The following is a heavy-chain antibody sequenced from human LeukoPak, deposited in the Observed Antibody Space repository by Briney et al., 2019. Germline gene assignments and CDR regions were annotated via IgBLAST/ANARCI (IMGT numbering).Heavy chain of an antibody. V-gene: IGHV3-23*01. J-gene: IGHJ4*02. Sequence: GGSLRLSCAASGFAFSSYAMSWVRQAPGNGLEWVSAISGSGGSTYYADSVKGRFTISRDNSKNTLYLQMNSLRAEDTAVYYCAREAHPPYYYDSSGYTYYFDYWGQGTLVSVSS. CDR3: AREAHPPYYYDSSGYTYYFDY. CDR1: GFAFSSYA. CDR2: ISGSGGST. D-gene: IGHD3-22*01.